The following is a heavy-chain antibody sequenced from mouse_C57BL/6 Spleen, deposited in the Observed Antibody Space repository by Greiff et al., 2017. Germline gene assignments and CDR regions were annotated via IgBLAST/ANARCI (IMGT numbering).Heavy chain of an antibody. Sequence: QVQLQQPGAELVQPGASVKLSCKASGYTFTSYWMHWVQQRPGRGLEWIGRIDPNSGGTKYHETFKSKSTLTVDKPSSTAYMQLSSLISEDSAVYYCARGDDYESYYAMDYWGQGTSVTVSS. CDR3: ARGDDYESYYAMDY. CDR2: IDPNSGGT. J-gene: IGHJ4*01. CDR1: GYTFTSYW. V-gene: IGHV1-72*01. D-gene: IGHD2-4*01.